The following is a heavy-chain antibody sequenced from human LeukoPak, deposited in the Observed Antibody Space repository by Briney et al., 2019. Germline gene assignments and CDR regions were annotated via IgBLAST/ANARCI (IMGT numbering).Heavy chain of an antibody. J-gene: IGHJ4*02. CDR1: GGSISSGGYY. V-gene: IGHV4-31*03. Sequence: DPSQTLSLTCTVSGGSISSGGYYWSWIRQHPGKGLEWIGYIYYSGSTYYNPSLKSRVTISVDTSKNQFSLKLSSVTAADTAAYYCARGLGRYCSGGSCYLFDYWGQGTLVTVSS. CDR3: ARGLGRYCSGGSCYLFDY. D-gene: IGHD2-15*01. CDR2: IYYSGST.